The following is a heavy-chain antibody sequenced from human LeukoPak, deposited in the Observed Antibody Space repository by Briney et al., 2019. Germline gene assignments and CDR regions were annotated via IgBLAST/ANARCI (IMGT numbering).Heavy chain of an antibody. Sequence: ASVKVSCKASGYTFTGYYMHWVQQAPGQGLEWMGWINPNSGGTNYAQKFQGRVTMTRDTSISTAYMELSRLRSDDTAVYYCASNEVEYYDFWSGYSFDYWGQGTLVTVSS. J-gene: IGHJ4*02. V-gene: IGHV1-2*02. CDR1: GYTFTGYY. D-gene: IGHD3-3*01. CDR3: ASNEVEYYDFWSGYSFDY. CDR2: INPNSGGT.